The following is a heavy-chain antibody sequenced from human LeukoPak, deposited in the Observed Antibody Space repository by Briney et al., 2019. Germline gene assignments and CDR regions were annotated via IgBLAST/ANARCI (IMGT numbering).Heavy chain of an antibody. Sequence: PGGSLRLSCAASAVTFTFSASGMHWVRQAPGKGLEWVAFIRYDGSNKYYADSVKGRFTISRDNSKNTLYLQMNSLRAEDTAVYYCAKSGFDWLLVGYFDYRGQGTLVTVSS. J-gene: IGHJ4*02. CDR2: IRYDGSNK. D-gene: IGHD3-9*01. CDR1: AVTFTFSASG. V-gene: IGHV3-30*02. CDR3: AKSGFDWLLVGYFDY.